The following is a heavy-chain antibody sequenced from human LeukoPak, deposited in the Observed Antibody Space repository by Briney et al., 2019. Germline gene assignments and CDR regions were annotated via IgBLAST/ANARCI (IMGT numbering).Heavy chain of an antibody. J-gene: IGHJ5*02. CDR3: ARVPRGIAAAGPLFGP. Sequence: SETLSLTCAVYGGSFSGYYWSWIRQPPGKGLEWIGEINHSGSTNYNPSLKSRVTISVDTSKNQFSLKLSSVTAADTAVYYCARVPRGIAAAGPLFGPWGQGTLVTVPS. D-gene: IGHD6-13*01. CDR1: GGSFSGYY. V-gene: IGHV4-34*01. CDR2: INHSGST.